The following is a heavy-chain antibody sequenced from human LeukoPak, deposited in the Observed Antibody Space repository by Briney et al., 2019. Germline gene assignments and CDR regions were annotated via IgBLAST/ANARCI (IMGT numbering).Heavy chain of an antibody. Sequence: SQTLSLTCAVSGGSISSGGHSWSWIRQPPGKGLEWIGYIYNTGAAFYSPSLKSRVTISVDTSKNQFSLKLSSVTAADTAVYYCARHGGPGIHLDYWGQGTLVTVSS. D-gene: IGHD3-16*01. V-gene: IGHV4-30-2*01. CDR3: ARHGGPGIHLDY. J-gene: IGHJ4*02. CDR2: IYNTGAA. CDR1: GGSISSGGHS.